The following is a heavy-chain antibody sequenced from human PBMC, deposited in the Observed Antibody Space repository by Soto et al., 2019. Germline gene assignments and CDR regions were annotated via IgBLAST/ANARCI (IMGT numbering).Heavy chain of an antibody. CDR1: GFTFSSYG. V-gene: IGHV3-30*03. Sequence: QVQLVESGGGVVQPGRSLRLSCAASGFTFSSYGIHWVRQAPGKGLEWVAVISCDGNNKYYAASVKGRFTISRDNSKNTLYLQVNSLRAEDTAVYYCARSYSSSCTGPDYWGQGSLVTVSS. CDR3: ARSYSSSCTGPDY. CDR2: ISCDGNNK. J-gene: IGHJ4*02. D-gene: IGHD6-13*01.